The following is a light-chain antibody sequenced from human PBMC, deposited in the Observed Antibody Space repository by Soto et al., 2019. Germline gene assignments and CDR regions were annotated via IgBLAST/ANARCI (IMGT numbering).Light chain of an antibody. CDR3: QQRSNWRLT. J-gene: IGKJ4*01. V-gene: IGKV3-11*01. CDR2: DAS. Sequence: EIVLTQSPATLSLSPGERATLSCRASQSVSSYLAWYQQKPGQAPRLLIYDASNRATGIPARFSGSGSGTDFTVTIISLEPEDFAVYYCQQRSNWRLTFGGGTKLEIK. CDR1: QSVSSY.